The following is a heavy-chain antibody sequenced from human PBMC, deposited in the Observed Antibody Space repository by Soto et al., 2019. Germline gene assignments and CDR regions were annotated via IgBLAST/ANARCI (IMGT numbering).Heavy chain of an antibody. Sequence: GGSLRLSCAASGFTVSSNYMSWVRQAPGKGLEWVSVIYSGGSTYYADSVKGRFTISRDNSKNTLYLQMNSLRAEDTAVYYCARSSVVVAATHYYYYMDVWGKGTTVTVSS. J-gene: IGHJ6*03. CDR1: GFTVSSNY. V-gene: IGHV3-66*01. D-gene: IGHD2-15*01. CDR3: ARSSVVVAATHYYYYMDV. CDR2: IYSGGST.